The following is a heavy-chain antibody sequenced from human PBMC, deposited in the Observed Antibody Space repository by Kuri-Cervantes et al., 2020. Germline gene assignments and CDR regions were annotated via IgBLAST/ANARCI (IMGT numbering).Heavy chain of an antibody. V-gene: IGHV4-34*01. J-gene: IGHJ6*02. D-gene: IGHD6-19*01. CDR3: ARRNQVYSSGWYGSASSSMDV. CDR1: GGSFSGYY. Sequence: SETLSLTCAVYGGSFSGYYWSWIRQPPGKGLEWIGEINHSGSTNYNPPLKSRVTISVDTSKNQFSLKLSSVTAADTAVYYCARRNQVYSSGWYGSASSSMDVWGQGTTVTVSS. CDR2: INHSGST.